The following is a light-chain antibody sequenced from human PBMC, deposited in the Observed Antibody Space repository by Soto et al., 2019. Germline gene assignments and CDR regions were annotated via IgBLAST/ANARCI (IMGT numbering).Light chain of an antibody. CDR3: SAYTSSSTLHV. V-gene: IGLV2-14*03. J-gene: IGLJ1*01. CDR1: SIDVGGYNY. Sequence: QSALTQPASVSGSPGQSIAISCTGASIDVGGYNYVSWYQQHPGKAPKLMIYDVASRPSGVSDRFSGSKSGNTASLTISGLQAEDEADYYCSAYTSSSTLHVFGTGTKLTVL. CDR2: DVA.